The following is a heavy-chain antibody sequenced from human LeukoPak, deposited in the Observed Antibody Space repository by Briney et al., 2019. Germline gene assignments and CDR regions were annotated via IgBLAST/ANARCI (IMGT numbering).Heavy chain of an antibody. D-gene: IGHD3-22*01. CDR2: IYTSGST. Sequence: PSETLSLTCTVSGGSISSYYWSWIRQPAGKGLEWIGRIYTSGSTNYNPSLKSRVTMSADTSKNQFSLKLSSVTAADTAMYHCARDGYYYDSSGYVFDYWGKGTLVTVSS. V-gene: IGHV4-4*07. CDR1: GGSISSYY. CDR3: ARDGYYYDSSGYVFDY. J-gene: IGHJ4*02.